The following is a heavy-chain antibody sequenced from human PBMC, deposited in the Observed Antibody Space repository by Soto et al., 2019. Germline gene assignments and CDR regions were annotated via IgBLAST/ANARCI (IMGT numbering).Heavy chain of an antibody. CDR2: ISPDGGST. D-gene: IGHD3-10*01. CDR1: GYDFTDHY. CDR3: ARAPRGGVIIVIASAQIDY. Sequence: VKVSCKASGYDFTDHYIHWVRQAPGQGLEWMGIISPDGGSTRYSQQFQARITMTRDTSTSTVYMELSSLRSEDTAVYYCARAPRGGVIIVIASAQIDYWGQGTLVTVSS. V-gene: IGHV1-46*01. J-gene: IGHJ4*02.